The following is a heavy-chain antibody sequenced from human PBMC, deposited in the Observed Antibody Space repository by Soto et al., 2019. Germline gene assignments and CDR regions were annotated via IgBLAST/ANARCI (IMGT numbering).Heavy chain of an antibody. CDR1: GFTFSNAW. Sequence: PGGSLRLSCAASGFTFSNAWMSWVRQAPGKGLEWVGRIKSKTDGVTTDYAAPVKGRFTISRDDSKNTLYLQMNSLKTEDTAVYYCTTDQMITFGGVIVTSFDYWGHGTLVTVSS. V-gene: IGHV3-15*01. CDR2: IKSKTDGVTT. D-gene: IGHD3-16*02. J-gene: IGHJ4*01. CDR3: TTDQMITFGGVIVTSFDY.